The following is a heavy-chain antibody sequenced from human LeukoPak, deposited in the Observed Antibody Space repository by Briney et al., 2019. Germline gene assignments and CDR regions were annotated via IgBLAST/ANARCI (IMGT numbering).Heavy chain of an antibody. CDR1: GXTFSTYA. V-gene: IGHV3-30-3*01. CDR3: ARSGRYFDWLLSPD. D-gene: IGHD3-9*01. J-gene: IGHJ4*02. CDR2: ISYDGSNK. Sequence: PGGSLRLSCAASGXTFSTYAMHWVRQAPGKGLEWVAVISYDGSNKYYADSVKGRFTISRDNSKNTLYLQMNSLRTEDTAVYYCARSGRYFDWLLSPDWGQGTLVTVSS.